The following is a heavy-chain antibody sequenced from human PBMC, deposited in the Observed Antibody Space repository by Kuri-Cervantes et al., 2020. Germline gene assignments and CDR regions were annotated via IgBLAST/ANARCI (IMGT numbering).Heavy chain of an antibody. CDR1: GFTFSSYA. Sequence: GESLKISCAAPGFTFSSYAMHWVRQAPGKGLEWVAVISYDGSGKYYADSVKGRVTISRDNSKNTLYLQMDSLRAEDTAVYYCARGIAARRGGIDYWGQGTLVTVSS. CDR2: ISYDGSGK. CDR3: ARGIAARRGGIDY. D-gene: IGHD6-6*01. J-gene: IGHJ4*02. V-gene: IGHV3-30-3*01.